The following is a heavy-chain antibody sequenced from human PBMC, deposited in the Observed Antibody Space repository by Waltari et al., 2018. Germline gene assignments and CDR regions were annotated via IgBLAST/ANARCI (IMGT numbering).Heavy chain of an antibody. D-gene: IGHD3-3*01. CDR1: GGTFSSYA. CDR3: ASQGYYDFWSGYGPHIYYFDY. CDR2: IIPIFGTA. V-gene: IGHV1-69*01. J-gene: IGHJ4*02. Sequence: QVQLVQSGAEVKKPGSSVKVSCKASGGTFSSYAISWVRQATGQGLEWMGGIIPIFGTANYAQKFQGRVTITADESTSTAYMELSSLRSEDTAVYYCASQGYYDFWSGYGPHIYYFDYWGQGTLVTVSS.